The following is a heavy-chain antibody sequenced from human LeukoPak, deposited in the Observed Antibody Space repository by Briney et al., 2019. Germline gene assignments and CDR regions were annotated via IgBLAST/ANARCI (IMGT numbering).Heavy chain of an antibody. Sequence: GGSLRLSCAASGFTFSTYEINWVRQAPGKGLEWLSHISTSGSSIHYADSVKGRFTISRDNAKNSLYLQMNSLRAEDTAVYYCAKSELSYYYYYMDVWGKGATVTVSS. CDR2: ISTSGSSI. J-gene: IGHJ6*03. D-gene: IGHD3-16*02. CDR3: AKSELSYYYYYMDV. CDR1: GFTFSTYE. V-gene: IGHV3-48*03.